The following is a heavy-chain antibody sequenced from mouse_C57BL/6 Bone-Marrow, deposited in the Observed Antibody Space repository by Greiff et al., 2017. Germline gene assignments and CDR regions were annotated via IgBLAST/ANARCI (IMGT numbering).Heavy chain of an antibody. V-gene: IGHV7-3*01. CDR1: GFTFTDYY. D-gene: IGHD3-2*02. Sequence: EVQGVESGGGLVQPGGSLSLSCAASGFTFTDYYMSWVRQPPGKALEWLGFIRNKANGYTTEYSASVKGRFTISRDNSQSILYLQMNALRAEDSATYNCARYGGRKLRLAYWGQGTLVTVSA. CDR3: ARYGGRKLRLAY. CDR2: IRNKANGYTT. J-gene: IGHJ3*01.